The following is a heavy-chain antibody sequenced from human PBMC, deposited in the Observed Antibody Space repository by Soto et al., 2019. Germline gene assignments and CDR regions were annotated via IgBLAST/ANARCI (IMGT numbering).Heavy chain of an antibody. V-gene: IGHV1-46*01. CDR2: INPSGGST. CDR1: GYTFTSYY. J-gene: IGHJ6*02. Sequence: ASVKVSCKASGYTFTSYYMHWVRQATGQGLEWMGIINPSGGSTSYAQKFQGRVTMTRDTSTSTVYMELSSLRSEDTAVYYCARDWAPVVVYYYYCMDVWGQGTTVTVSS. D-gene: IGHD2-15*01. CDR3: ARDWAPVVVYYYYCMDV.